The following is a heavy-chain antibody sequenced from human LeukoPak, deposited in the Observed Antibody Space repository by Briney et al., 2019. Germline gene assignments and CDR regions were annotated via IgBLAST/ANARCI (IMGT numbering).Heavy chain of an antibody. CDR1: GFTFSNYA. CDR2: SALGSST. J-gene: IGHJ4*02. CDR3: AKDYGEHQFDY. D-gene: IGHD4-17*01. V-gene: IGHV3-23*01. Sequence: GGSLRLSCAASGFTFSNYAMSWLRQAPGKGLEWVSALGSSTYYADSVKGRFSISRDNSRNTLYLQMNSLRAEDTAVYYRAKDYGEHQFDYWGQGTLVTVSS.